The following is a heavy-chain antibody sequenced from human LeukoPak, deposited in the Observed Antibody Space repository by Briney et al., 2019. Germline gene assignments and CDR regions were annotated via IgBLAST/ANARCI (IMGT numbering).Heavy chain of an antibody. CDR1: GFSVSYYY. CDR2: RFSNGET. CDR3: ATGGYTGHHRIGAFDY. D-gene: IGHD5-24*01. Sequence: PGGSLRLSCAAPGFSVSYYYMNWVRQAPGKGLEWVSVRFSNGETYYADSVKGRFTISRDDSKNTLYLQMNSLRVEDTAVYYCATGGYTGHHRIGAFDYWGQGALVTVSS. V-gene: IGHV3-53*01. J-gene: IGHJ4*02.